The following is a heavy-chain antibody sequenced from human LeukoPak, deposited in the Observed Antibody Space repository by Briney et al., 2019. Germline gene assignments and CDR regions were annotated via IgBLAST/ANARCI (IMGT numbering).Heavy chain of an antibody. Sequence: GGSLRLSCAASGFTVSNNYMSWVRQAPGKGLEWVSVIYSGGSTYYADSVKGRFTISRDNSKNTLYLQMNSLRAEDTAVYYCAREATGGSYDYWGQGTLVTVSS. J-gene: IGHJ4*02. V-gene: IGHV3-66*02. CDR2: IYSGGST. CDR1: GFTVSNNY. CDR3: AREATGGSYDY. D-gene: IGHD3-16*01.